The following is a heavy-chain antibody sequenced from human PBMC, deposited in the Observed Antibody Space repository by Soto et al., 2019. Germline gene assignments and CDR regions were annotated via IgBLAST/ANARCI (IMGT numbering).Heavy chain of an antibody. CDR3: VTVNLVGAAYYFDY. Sequence: SETLSLTCTVSGGSIRNGDYYWGWIRQPPGKGLEWIGYFYYSGTTYSHPSLNSRVSISVDTSENQFSLRLTSVTAADTAVYYCVTVNLVGAAYYFDYWGPGTLVTVSS. V-gene: IGHV4-30-4*01. D-gene: IGHD1-26*01. CDR2: FYYSGTT. J-gene: IGHJ4*02. CDR1: GGSIRNGDYY.